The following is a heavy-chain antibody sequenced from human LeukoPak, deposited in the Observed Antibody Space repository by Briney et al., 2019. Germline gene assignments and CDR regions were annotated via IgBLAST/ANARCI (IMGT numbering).Heavy chain of an antibody. Sequence: GESLKISCKGSGYSFTSYWIGWVRQMPGKGLEWMGIIYPGDSDTRYSPSFQGQVSISADKSISTAYLQWSSLKASDTAMYYCARQSSSGHDAFDIWGQGTMVTVSS. CDR1: GYSFTSYW. CDR2: IYPGDSDT. D-gene: IGHD6-19*01. J-gene: IGHJ3*02. CDR3: ARQSSSGHDAFDI. V-gene: IGHV5-51*01.